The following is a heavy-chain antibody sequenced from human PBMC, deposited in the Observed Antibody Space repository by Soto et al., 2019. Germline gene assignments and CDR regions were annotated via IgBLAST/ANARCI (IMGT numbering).Heavy chain of an antibody. CDR2: IIPIFGTA. CDR1: GGTFSSYA. D-gene: IGHD2-2*01. J-gene: IGHJ4*02. CDR3: AREVLGRYCSSTSCPAGGDFDY. Sequence: GASVKVSCKASGGTFSSYAISWVRQDPGQGLEWMGGIIPIFGTANYAQKFQGRVTITADKSTSTAYMELSSLRSEDTAVYYCAREVLGRYCSSTSCPAGGDFDYWGQGTLVTVSS. V-gene: IGHV1-69*06.